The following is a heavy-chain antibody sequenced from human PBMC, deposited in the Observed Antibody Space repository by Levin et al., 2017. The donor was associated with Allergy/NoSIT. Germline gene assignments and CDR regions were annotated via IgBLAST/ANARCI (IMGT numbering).Heavy chain of an antibody. Sequence: GESLKISCAASGFTFSSYAMHWVRQAPGKGLEWVAVISYDGSNKYYADSVKGRFTISRDNSKNTLYLQMNSLRAEDTAVYYCARETTVTTSFDYWGQGTLVTVSS. CDR3: ARETTVTTSFDY. J-gene: IGHJ4*02. D-gene: IGHD4-17*01. CDR2: ISYDGSNK. V-gene: IGHV3-30*04. CDR1: GFTFSSYA.